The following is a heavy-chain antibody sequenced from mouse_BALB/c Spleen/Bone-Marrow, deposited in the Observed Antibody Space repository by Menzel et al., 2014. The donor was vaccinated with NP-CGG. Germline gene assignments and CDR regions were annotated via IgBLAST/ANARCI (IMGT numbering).Heavy chain of an antibody. Sequence: VQLQQSGPELVKPGASVKESCKASGYSFTEYTMYWVKKSQGKSLEWIGYIDPYNGGNTYNQKFKGKATLTVDKSSSTAFMRLNSLKSEVSAVYYCARGDDCLSYAMDNWGQGTLVPVSS. CDR1: GYSFTEYT. J-gene: IGHJ4*01. D-gene: IGHD2-4*01. CDR3: ARGDDCLSYAMDN. CDR2: IDPYNGGN. V-gene: IGHV1S135*01.